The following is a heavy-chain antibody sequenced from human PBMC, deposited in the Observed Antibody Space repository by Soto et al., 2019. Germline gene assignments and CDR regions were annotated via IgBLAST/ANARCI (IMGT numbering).Heavy chain of an antibody. D-gene: IGHD2-8*02. V-gene: IGHV3-30*03. J-gene: IGHJ4*02. CDR1: GFTVSTYG. CDR2: ISRDGGTK. Sequence: QVQLVXXXXXXXXXXRSLRLSCAVSGFTVSTYGMHWVRQAPGKGLEWVAVISRDGGTKYYADSVKGRFTISRDNSRNTLFLEMNSLRGDDMAVYYCTGEVASGYWGQGTLVTVSS. CDR3: TGEVASGY.